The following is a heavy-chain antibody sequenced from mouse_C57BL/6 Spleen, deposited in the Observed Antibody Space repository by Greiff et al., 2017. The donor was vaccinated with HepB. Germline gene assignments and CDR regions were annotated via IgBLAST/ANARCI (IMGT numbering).Heavy chain of an antibody. CDR2: IDPSDSET. D-gene: IGHD2-4*01. CDR1: GYTFTSYW. J-gene: IGHJ3*01. Sequence: QVQLKQPGAELVRPGSSVKLSCKASGYTFTSYWMHWVKQRPIQGLEWIGNIDPSDSETHYNQKFKDKATLTVDKSSSTAYMQLSSLTSEDSAVYYCARGGDYYDYDGFAYWGQGTLVTVSA. V-gene: IGHV1-52*01. CDR3: ARGGDYYDYDGFAY.